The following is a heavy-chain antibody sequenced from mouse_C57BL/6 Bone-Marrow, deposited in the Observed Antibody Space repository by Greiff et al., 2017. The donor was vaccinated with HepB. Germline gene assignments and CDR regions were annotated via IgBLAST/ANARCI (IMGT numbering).Heavy chain of an antibody. Sequence: EVQLVESGPGLVKPSQSLSLTCSVTGYSITSGYYWNWIRQFPGNKLEWMGYISYDGSNNYNPSLKNRISITRDTSKNQFFLKLNSVTTEDTATYYCAREATNYAMDYWGQGTSVTVSS. CDR2: ISYDGSN. J-gene: IGHJ4*01. V-gene: IGHV3-6*01. CDR3: AREATNYAMDY. CDR1: GYSITSGYY.